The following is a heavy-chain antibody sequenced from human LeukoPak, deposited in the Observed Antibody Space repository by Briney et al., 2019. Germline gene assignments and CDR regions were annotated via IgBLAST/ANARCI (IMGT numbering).Heavy chain of an antibody. CDR2: IYHSGNT. CDR3: ARGWDDGSGSYYLDY. CDR1: GGSIGSSNW. V-gene: IGHV4-4*02. Sequence: SETLSLTCAVSGGSIGSSNWWSWVRQPPGKGLEWIGEIYHSGNTNYNASLKTRATISVDKSKNQFSLKLSSVTAADSAVYYCARGWDDGSGSYYLDYWGQGTLVTVSS. J-gene: IGHJ4*02. D-gene: IGHD3-10*01.